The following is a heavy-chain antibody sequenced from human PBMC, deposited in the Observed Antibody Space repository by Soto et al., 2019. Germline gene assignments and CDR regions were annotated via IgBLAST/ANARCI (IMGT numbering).Heavy chain of an antibody. CDR2: INHSGST. CDR3: ARGKIVATIISWFDP. V-gene: IGHV4-34*01. Sequence: QVQLQQWGAGLLKPSETLSLTCAVYGGSFSGYYWSWIRQPPGKGLEWIGEINHSGSTNYNPSLKSRVTISVDTSKNQFSLKLSSVTSADTAVYYCARGKIVATIISWFDPWGQGTLVTVSS. CDR1: GGSFSGYY. J-gene: IGHJ5*02. D-gene: IGHD5-12*01.